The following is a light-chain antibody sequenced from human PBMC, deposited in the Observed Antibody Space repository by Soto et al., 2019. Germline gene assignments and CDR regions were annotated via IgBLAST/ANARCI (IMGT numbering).Light chain of an antibody. Sequence: DIQMTQSPSSLSASIGDRVTITCRASQSIDSFLNWYQQKPGKAPKLLIYGTSSLQSGVPSRFSGSGSGTDFTLTISSLQPEDFATYFCQQSYSTPWTFGQGTKVDIK. CDR2: GTS. CDR1: QSIDSF. V-gene: IGKV1-39*01. CDR3: QQSYSTPWT. J-gene: IGKJ2*01.